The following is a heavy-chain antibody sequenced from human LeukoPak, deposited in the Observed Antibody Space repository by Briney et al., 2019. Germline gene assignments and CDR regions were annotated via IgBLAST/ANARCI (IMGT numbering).Heavy chain of an antibody. CDR2: ISAYNGNT. CDR3: ARVLTYYYDSSGLGHFDY. J-gene: IGHJ4*02. D-gene: IGHD3-22*01. Sequence: ASVKVSCKASGYTFTSYGISWVRQAPGQGLEWMGWISAYNGNTNYAQKLQGRVTMTTDTSTSTAYMELRSLRSDDTAVYYCARVLTYYYDSSGLGHFDYWGQGTLVTVSS. V-gene: IGHV1-18*01. CDR1: GYTFTSYG.